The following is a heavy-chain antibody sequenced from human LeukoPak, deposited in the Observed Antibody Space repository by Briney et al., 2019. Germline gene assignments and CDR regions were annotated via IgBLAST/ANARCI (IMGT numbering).Heavy chain of an antibody. V-gene: IGHV3-66*01. CDR1: GFTVSSNY. CDR2: IYSGGST. J-gene: IGHJ4*02. CDR3: ARVPTDYYDSSGYYYAHDY. D-gene: IGHD3-22*01. Sequence: PGGSLRLSCAASGFTVSSNYMSWVRQAPGKGLEWVSVIYSGGSTYYADSVKGRFTISRDNSKNTLYLQMNSLRAEETAVYYCARVPTDYYDSSGYYYAHDYWGQGTLVTVS.